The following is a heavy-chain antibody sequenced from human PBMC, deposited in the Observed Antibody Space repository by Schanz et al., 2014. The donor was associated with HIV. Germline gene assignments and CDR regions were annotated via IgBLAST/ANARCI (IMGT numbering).Heavy chain of an antibody. J-gene: IGHJ4*02. Sequence: QLQLQESGPGLVKPSETLSLTCTVSGGSISSSSYYWGWIRQTPGKGLEWIGSIYYSGRTYYNPSLKSRLTISVDTSKTQFPLKLNFMTAADTAVYYCASVCSGGSCFEYWGQGTLVTVSS. D-gene: IGHD2-15*01. CDR1: GGSISSSSYY. CDR3: ASVCSGGSCFEY. CDR2: IYYSGRT. V-gene: IGHV4-39*01.